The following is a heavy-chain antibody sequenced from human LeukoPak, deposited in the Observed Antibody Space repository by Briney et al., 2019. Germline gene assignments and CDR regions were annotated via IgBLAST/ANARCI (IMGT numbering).Heavy chain of an antibody. J-gene: IGHJ4*02. CDR3: ARRVTHYYDSSGLFDY. CDR1: RFTFSSYR. V-gene: IGHV3-21*01. D-gene: IGHD3-22*01. Sequence: GGSLRLSCAASRFTFSSYRMNWVRQAPGKGLEWVSSISSSSSYIYYADSVKGRFTISRDNAKNSLYLQMNSLRAEDTAVYYCARRVTHYYDSSGLFDYWGQGTLVTVSS. CDR2: ISSSSSYI.